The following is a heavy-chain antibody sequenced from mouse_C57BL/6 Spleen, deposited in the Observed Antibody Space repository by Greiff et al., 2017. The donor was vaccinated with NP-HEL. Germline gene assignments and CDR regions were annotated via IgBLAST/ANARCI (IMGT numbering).Heavy chain of an antibody. CDR1: GFTFSSYA. CDR2: ISDGGSYT. Sequence: EVKLMESGGGLVKPGGSLKLSCAASGFTFSSYAMSWVRQTPEKRLEWVATISDGGSYTYYPDNVQGRFTISRDNAKNNLYLQMRHLKSEDTAMYYCARDYDYGRAMDYWGQGTSVTVSS. D-gene: IGHD2-4*01. J-gene: IGHJ4*01. CDR3: ARDYDYGRAMDY. V-gene: IGHV5-4*01.